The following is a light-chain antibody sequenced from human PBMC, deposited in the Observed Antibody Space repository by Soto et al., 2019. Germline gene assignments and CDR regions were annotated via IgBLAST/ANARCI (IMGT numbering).Light chain of an antibody. J-gene: IGKJ5*01. CDR3: QQSYSTPIT. CDR1: QSISNY. V-gene: IGKV1-39*01. Sequence: DIRLTQSPSSLSASIGDRVTITCRASQSISNYLNWFQQKPGKAPKVLIYVASSLQSGVPSRFSGSRSGTDFTLTISSLQPEDFATYYCQQSYSTPITFGQGTRLDIK. CDR2: VAS.